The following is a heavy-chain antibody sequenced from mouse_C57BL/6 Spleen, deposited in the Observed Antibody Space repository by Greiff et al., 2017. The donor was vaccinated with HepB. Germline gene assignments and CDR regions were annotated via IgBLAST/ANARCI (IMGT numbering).Heavy chain of an antibody. V-gene: IGHV1-81*01. D-gene: IGHD2-4*01. J-gene: IGHJ1*03. CDR3: ARINDYEWYFDV. CDR1: GYTFTSYG. CDR2: IYPRSGNT. Sequence: VQLQQSGAELARPGASVKLSCKASGYTFTSYGISWVKQRTGQGLEWIGEIYPRSGNTYYNEKFKGKATLTADKSSSTAYMELRSLTSEDSAFYFCARINDYEWYFDVWGTGTTVTVSS.